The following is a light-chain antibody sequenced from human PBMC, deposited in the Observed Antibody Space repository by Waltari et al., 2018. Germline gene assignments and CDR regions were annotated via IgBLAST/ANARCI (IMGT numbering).Light chain of an antibody. CDR2: DAS. V-gene: IGKV3-11*01. CDR1: QSVGRH. Sequence: EIVLTQSPATLSLSPGERATVSCRASQSVGRHLAWYQQKAGQAPRLIIYDASNSAADSPARFSGSGSGTDFPLTISSLEPEDFAVYYCQQRSTWPSVTFGGGTKVELK. J-gene: IGKJ4*01. CDR3: QQRSTWPSVT.